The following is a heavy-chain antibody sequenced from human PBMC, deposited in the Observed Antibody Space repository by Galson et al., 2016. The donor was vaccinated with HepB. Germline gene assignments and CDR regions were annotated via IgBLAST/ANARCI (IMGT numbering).Heavy chain of an antibody. V-gene: IGHV3-30*18. CDR3: AKRHEFCPPVGCSVDY. Sequence: SLRLPCAGSGFLFRGYGMHWVRQAPGKGLEWVAADSMDGRRKFYSDSVRGRFTISRDNSNNMLFLQMDSLRPDDTAVYYCAKRHEFCPPVGCSVDYWGQGTLVSVSS. CDR1: GFLFRGYG. J-gene: IGHJ4*02. CDR2: DSMDGRRK. D-gene: IGHD3-10*02.